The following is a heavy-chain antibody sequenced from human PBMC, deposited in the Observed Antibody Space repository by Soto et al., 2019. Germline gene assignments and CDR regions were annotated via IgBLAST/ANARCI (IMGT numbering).Heavy chain of an antibody. Sequence: SETLSLTCTVSGGSISSYYWIWIRQPPGKGLEWIGYIYHSGSTNYNPSLKSRVTISVDTPKNQFSLKLTSVTAADTAVYYCARVGYYDSSGYYYFDYWGQGTLVTVSS. V-gene: IGHV4-59*01. CDR2: IYHSGST. J-gene: IGHJ4*02. D-gene: IGHD3-22*01. CDR1: GGSISSYY. CDR3: ARVGYYDSSGYYYFDY.